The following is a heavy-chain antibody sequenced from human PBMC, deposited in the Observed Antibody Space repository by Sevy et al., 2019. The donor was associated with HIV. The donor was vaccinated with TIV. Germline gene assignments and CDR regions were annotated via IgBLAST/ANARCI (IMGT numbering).Heavy chain of an antibody. CDR2: ISGYDGKT. D-gene: IGHD3-22*01. CDR3: ARDRKVYDSSFGRADF. V-gene: IGHV1-18*01. Sequence: ASVKVSCRASGYTFTSYGISWVRQAPGKGLEWLGWISGYDGKTKYAQKVQGRVTMNTDTLTTTAYMELRGLRIDDTAVYYCARDRKVYDSSFGRADFWAQGTLVTVSS. J-gene: IGHJ4*02. CDR1: GYTFTSYG.